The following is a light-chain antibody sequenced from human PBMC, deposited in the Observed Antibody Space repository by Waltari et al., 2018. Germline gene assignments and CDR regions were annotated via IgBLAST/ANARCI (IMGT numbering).Light chain of an antibody. CDR2: GAS. Sequence: IVLTQSPGTLPLSPGERATLPCRASQSVSRTLAWYQQKPGQAPKLLIYGASIRATGIPDRFTGSGSGTDFSLTISSLEPEDFAIYFCQHYVRLPATFGQGTKVEIK. CDR1: QSVSRT. CDR3: QHYVRLPAT. V-gene: IGKV3-20*01. J-gene: IGKJ1*01.